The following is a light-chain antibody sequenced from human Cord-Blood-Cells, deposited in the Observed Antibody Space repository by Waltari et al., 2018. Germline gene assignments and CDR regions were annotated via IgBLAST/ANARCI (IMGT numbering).Light chain of an antibody. CDR3: QQSYSTRYS. V-gene: IGKV1-39*01. CDR1: QSISSY. CDR2: AAS. J-gene: IGKJ2*03. Sequence: DIQMTQSPSSLSASVGDRVTINCRASQSISSYLNWYQQKPGKAPKLLIYAASSLQSGVPSRFSGSRSGTDFTFTSSSLQPEDFATYYCQQSYSTRYSFGHGTKLEIK.